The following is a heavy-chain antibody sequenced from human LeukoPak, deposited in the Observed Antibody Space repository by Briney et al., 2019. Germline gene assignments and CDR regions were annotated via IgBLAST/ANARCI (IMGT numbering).Heavy chain of an antibody. J-gene: IGHJ4*02. CDR3: ARYYGGHAIFDY. Sequence: PSETLSLTCVVSGYSISSGYFWGWIRQPPGKGLEWIATIYHSGSTFYNPSLKSRVTISVDTSKNQFSLKLSSVTAADTAVYYCARYYGGHAIFDYWGQGTLVTVSS. CDR2: IYHSGST. D-gene: IGHD4-23*01. CDR1: GYSISSGYF. V-gene: IGHV4-38-2*01.